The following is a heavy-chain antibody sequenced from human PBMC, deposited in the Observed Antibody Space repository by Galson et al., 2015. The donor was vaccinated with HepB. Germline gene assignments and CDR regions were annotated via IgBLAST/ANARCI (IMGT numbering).Heavy chain of an antibody. Sequence: SLRLSCAASGFSFSTYAMSWVRQAQGKGLEWVSARRGGAGDTFYANSVKGRFTISRDNSKNTVYLQMNSLRSEDTALYSCAKTNPDVYTSGWYGVNDDWGQGTLVTVSS. V-gene: IGHV3-23*01. CDR1: GFSFSTYA. D-gene: IGHD6-19*01. CDR3: AKTNPDVYTSGWYGVNDD. CDR2: RRGGAGDT. J-gene: IGHJ4*02.